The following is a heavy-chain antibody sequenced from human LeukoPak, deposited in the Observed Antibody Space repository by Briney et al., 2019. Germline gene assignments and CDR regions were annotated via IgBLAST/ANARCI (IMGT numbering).Heavy chain of an antibody. CDR3: LRDPAADGGS. V-gene: IGHV3-74*01. CDR1: GFTFSNYW. Sequence: GGSLRLSCAASGFTFSNYWMHSVRQAPGTGPVWVSGINTDGTITRSADSVKGRFSISRDNAKNTLFLQMDSLRGEDTAVYYCLRDPAADGGSWGQGTLVIVSP. J-gene: IGHJ5*02. CDR2: INTDGTIT. D-gene: IGHD6-13*01.